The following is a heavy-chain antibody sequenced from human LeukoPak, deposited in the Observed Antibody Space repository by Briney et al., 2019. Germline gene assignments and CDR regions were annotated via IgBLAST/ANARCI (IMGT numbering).Heavy chain of an antibody. J-gene: IGHJ4*02. CDR1: GFSVSSNY. D-gene: IGHD1-7*01. Sequence: PGGSLRLSCAASGFSVSSNYMSWVRQAPGKGLEWVSIIYTNGNTYYADSVKGRFTISRDISKNTLYLQMNSLRAEDTAVYYCARWPPLELHFDYWGQGTLVTVSS. V-gene: IGHV3-53*01. CDR2: IYTNGNT. CDR3: ARWPPLELHFDY.